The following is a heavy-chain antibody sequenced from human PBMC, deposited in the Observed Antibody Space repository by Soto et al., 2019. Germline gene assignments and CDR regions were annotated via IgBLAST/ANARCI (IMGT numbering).Heavy chain of an antibody. V-gene: IGHV3-30*18. CDR2: ISYDGSNK. CDR3: AKDQSYYDSSGYSFDL. Sequence: QVQLVESGGGVVQPGRSLRLSCAASGFTFSSYGMHWVRQAPGKGLEWVAVISYDGSNKYYADSVKGRFTISRDNYKNTLYLQMNSLRDEDTAVYYCAKDQSYYDSSGYSFDLWGRGTLVTVSS. J-gene: IGHJ2*01. D-gene: IGHD3-22*01. CDR1: GFTFSSYG.